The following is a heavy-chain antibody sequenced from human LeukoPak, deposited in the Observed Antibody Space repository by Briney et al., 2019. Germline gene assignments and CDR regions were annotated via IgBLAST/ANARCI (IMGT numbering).Heavy chain of an antibody. Sequence: GRSLRLSCTASGFTLGDYAMSWFRQAPGNGQGWVGFIRSKAYGGTTEYAASVKGRFTISRDDSKSIAYLQMNSLKTEDTAVYYCTRHYYGSGKGWYFDLWGRGTLVTVSS. J-gene: IGHJ2*01. V-gene: IGHV3-49*03. CDR2: IRSKAYGGTT. CDR3: TRHYYGSGKGWYFDL. D-gene: IGHD3-10*01. CDR1: GFTLGDYA.